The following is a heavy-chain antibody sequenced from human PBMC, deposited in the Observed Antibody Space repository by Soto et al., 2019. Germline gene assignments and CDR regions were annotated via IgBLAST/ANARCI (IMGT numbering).Heavy chain of an antibody. V-gene: IGHV2-5*02. CDR1: GFSLSTSGVG. J-gene: IGHJ6*02. CDR2: IYWDDDK. CDR3: AHRRGDYTTGYYYGMDV. Sequence: QITLKESGPTLVKPTQTLTLTCTFSGFSLSTSGVGVGWIRQPPGKALEWLALIYWDDDKRYSPSLKSRLTITKXXSXNPXVLTMTNMDPVDTATYYCAHRRGDYTTGYYYGMDVWGQGTTVTVSS. D-gene: IGHD4-17*01.